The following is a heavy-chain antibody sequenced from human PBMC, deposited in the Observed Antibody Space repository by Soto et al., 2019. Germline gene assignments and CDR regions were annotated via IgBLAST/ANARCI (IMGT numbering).Heavy chain of an antibody. CDR3: HGYGY. V-gene: IGHV3-53*01. CDR2: IYSAGTT. D-gene: IGHD5-12*01. J-gene: IGHJ4*02. CDR1: GFTVSSANY. Sequence: EVQLVESGGGLIQPGGYLRLSCVVSGFTVSSANYMSWVRQAPGKGLEWVSVIYSAGTTYYADSVKGRFTISRDNSKNTLYLQMNSLRAEDTAVYYCHGYGYWGQGTLVTVSS.